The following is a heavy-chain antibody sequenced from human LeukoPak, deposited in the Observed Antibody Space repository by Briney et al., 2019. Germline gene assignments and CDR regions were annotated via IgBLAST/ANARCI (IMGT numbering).Heavy chain of an antibody. CDR3: ASLFTMVRGVFDY. Sequence: GASVKVSCKASGYTFTSYGISWVRQAPGQGLEWMGRIIPIFGTANYAQKFQGRVTITTDESTSTAYMELSSLRSEDTAVYYCASLFTMVRGVFDYWGQGTLVTVSS. CDR2: IIPIFGTA. D-gene: IGHD3-10*01. V-gene: IGHV1-69*05. CDR1: GYTFTSYG. J-gene: IGHJ4*02.